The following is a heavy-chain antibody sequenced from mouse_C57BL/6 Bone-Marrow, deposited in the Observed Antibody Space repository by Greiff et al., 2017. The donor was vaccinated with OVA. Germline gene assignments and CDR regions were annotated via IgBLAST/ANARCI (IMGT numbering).Heavy chain of an antibody. CDR3: ARDYGIHFDY. V-gene: IGHV5-4*01. CDR2: ISDGGSYT. J-gene: IGHJ2*01. Sequence: EVHLVESGGGLVKPGGSLKLSCAASGFTFSSYAMSWVRQTPEKRLEWVATISDGGSYTYYPDNVKGRFTISRDNAKNNLYLQMSHLKSEDTAMYYCARDYGIHFDYWGQGTTLTVSS. CDR1: GFTFSSYA. D-gene: IGHD2-1*01.